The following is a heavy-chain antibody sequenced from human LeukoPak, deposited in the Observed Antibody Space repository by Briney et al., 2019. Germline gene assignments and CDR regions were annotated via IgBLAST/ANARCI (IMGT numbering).Heavy chain of an antibody. J-gene: IGHJ6*04. V-gene: IGHV3-48*03. D-gene: IGHD3-10*02. CDR3: AELGITMIGGV. CDR1: GFSFSSYE. CDR2: ISSSGSTI. Sequence: GGSLRLSCAASGFSFSSYEMNWVRQAPGKGLEWVSYISSSGSTIYYADSVKGRFTISRDNAKNSLYLQMNRLRAEDTAVYYCAELGITMIGGVWGKGTTVTISS.